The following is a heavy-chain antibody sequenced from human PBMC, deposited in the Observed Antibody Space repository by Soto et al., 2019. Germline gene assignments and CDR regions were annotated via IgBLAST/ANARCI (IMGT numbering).Heavy chain of an antibody. D-gene: IGHD3-22*01. J-gene: IGHJ4*02. Sequence: GGSLRLSCAASGFTFSDHYMDWVRQAPGKGLEWVGRTRNKANSYTTEYAASVKGRFTISRDDSKNPLYLQMNSLKTEDTAVYYCARVDDSSGYYLDYWGQGTLVTVSS. CDR2: TRNKANSYTT. CDR3: ARVDDSSGYYLDY. CDR1: GFTFSDHY. V-gene: IGHV3-72*01.